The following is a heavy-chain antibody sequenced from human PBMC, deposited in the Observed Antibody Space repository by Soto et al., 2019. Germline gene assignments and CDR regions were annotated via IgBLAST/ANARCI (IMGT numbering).Heavy chain of an antibody. CDR1: GCKFEDYG. Sequence: RHPNAASGCKFEDYGMYWIRKNKGKGLEWVSGISWSGNNMDYRDSVKGRFTISRDNAKSSLYLQMNSLRAEDTAVYYCARDSRIVARPAMGSVGFDPWGQGTLVTVSS. V-gene: IGHV3-9*01. CDR3: ARDSRIVARPAMGSVGFDP. J-gene: IGHJ5*02. CDR2: ISWSGNNM. D-gene: IGHD2-2*01.